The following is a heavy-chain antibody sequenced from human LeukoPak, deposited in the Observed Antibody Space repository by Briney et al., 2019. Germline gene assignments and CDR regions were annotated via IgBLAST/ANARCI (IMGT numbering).Heavy chain of an antibody. D-gene: IGHD5-12*01. J-gene: IGHJ6*03. CDR1: GGSISSSSYY. Sequence: SETLSLTCTVSGGSISSSSYYWGWIRQPPGKGLEWIGRIYTSGSTNYNPSLKSRVTMSVDTSKNQFSLKLSSVTAADTAVYYCARLRVTTTLDMDVWGKGTTVTISS. V-gene: IGHV4-39*07. CDR3: ARLRVTTTLDMDV. CDR2: IYTSGST.